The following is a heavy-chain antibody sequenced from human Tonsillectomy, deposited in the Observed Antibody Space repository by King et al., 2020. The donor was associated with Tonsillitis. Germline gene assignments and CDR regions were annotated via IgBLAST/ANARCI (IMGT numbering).Heavy chain of an antibody. CDR3: ARENYGDENWFDP. D-gene: IGHD4-17*01. CDR2: ISSSSSTI. CDR1: GFTFSSYS. J-gene: IGHJ5*02. Sequence: VQLVESGGGLVQPGGSLRLSCAASGFTFSSYSMNWVRQAPGKGLEWVSYISSSSSTIYYADSVKGRFTISRDNAKNSLYLQMNRLRAEDTAVYYCARENYGDENWFDPWGQGTLVTVSS. V-gene: IGHV3-48*04.